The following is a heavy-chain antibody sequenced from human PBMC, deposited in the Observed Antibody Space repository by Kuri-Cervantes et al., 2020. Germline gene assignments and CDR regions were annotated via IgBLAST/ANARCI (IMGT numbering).Heavy chain of an antibody. D-gene: IGHD3-22*01. CDR3: ARQGGSSGYYHAFDI. CDR1: GGSFSGYY. J-gene: IGHJ3*02. Sequence: ESLKISCAVYGGSFSGYYWSWIRQPPGKGLEWIGEINHSGSTNYNPSLKSRVTISVDTSKNQFSLKLSSVTAADTAVYYCARQGGSSGYYHAFDIWGQGTMVTVSS. V-gene: IGHV4-34*01. CDR2: INHSGST.